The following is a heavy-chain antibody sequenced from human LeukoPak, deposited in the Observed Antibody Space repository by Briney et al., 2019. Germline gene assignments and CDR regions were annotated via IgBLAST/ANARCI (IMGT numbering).Heavy chain of an antibody. D-gene: IGHD3-16*01. CDR2: IKQDGSEK. CDR3: TSSWGLQTFYYYYGMDV. CDR1: GFTFSSYW. Sequence: GGSLRLSCAASGFTFSSYWMSWVRQAPGKGLEWVANIKQDGSEKYYVDSVKGRFTISRDNAKNSLYLQMNSLRAEDTAVYYCTSSWGLQTFYYYYGMDVWGQGTTVTVSS. J-gene: IGHJ6*02. V-gene: IGHV3-7*01.